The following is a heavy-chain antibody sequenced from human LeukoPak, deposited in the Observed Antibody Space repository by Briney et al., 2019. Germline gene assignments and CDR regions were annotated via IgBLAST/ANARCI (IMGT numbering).Heavy chain of an antibody. Sequence: SGPTLVNPTQTLTLTCTFSGFSPNTRGVGVGWIRQPPGRALEWLALIYWDDDRRYSPSLKSRLTITKDTSKNQVVLTMTNMDPVDTATYFCAHRKNYYDSSVFDNWGQGTLVTVSS. V-gene: IGHV2-5*02. CDR3: AHRKNYYDSSVFDN. J-gene: IGHJ4*02. CDR2: IYWDDDR. CDR1: GFSPNTRGVG. D-gene: IGHD3-22*01.